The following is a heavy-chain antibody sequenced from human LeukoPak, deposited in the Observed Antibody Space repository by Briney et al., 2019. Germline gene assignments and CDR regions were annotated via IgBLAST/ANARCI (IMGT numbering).Heavy chain of an antibody. J-gene: IGHJ4*02. Sequence: GGSLRLSCAASGFTFSSYAMSWVRQAPGKGLEWVSAISGGGGSTYYADSVKGRFTISRDNSKNTLYLQMNSLRAEDTAVYYCARVRQYSGSYPPPDYWGQGTLVTVSS. CDR2: ISGGGGST. D-gene: IGHD1-26*01. CDR3: ARVRQYSGSYPPPDY. CDR1: GFTFSSYA. V-gene: IGHV3-23*01.